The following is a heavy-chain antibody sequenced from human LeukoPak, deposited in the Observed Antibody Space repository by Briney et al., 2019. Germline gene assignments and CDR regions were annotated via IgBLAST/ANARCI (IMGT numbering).Heavy chain of an antibody. CDR3: ARSLTAAAGDY. Sequence: GESLKISCKGSGYRFTSYWIGWVRQIPGKGLEWMAIIYPADSDIRYSPSFQGQVTISADKFISTAYLQWSSLKASDTAMYYCARSLTAAAGDYWGQGTLVTVSS. CDR1: GYRFTSYW. V-gene: IGHV5-51*01. J-gene: IGHJ4*02. D-gene: IGHD6-25*01. CDR2: IYPADSDI.